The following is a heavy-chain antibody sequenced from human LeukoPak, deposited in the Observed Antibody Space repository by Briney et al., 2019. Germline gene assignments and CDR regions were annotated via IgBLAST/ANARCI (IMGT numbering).Heavy chain of an antibody. V-gene: IGHV1-24*01. D-gene: IGHD3-10*01. CDR3: ARDPRGVAKEAFDI. Sequence: ASVKVSCKVSGYTLTELSMHWVRQAPGKGLEWMGGFDPEDGETIYAQKFQGRVTMTEDTSTDTAYMELSSLRSEDTAVYYCARDPRGVAKEAFDIWGQGTMVTVSS. CDR1: GYTLTELS. CDR2: FDPEDGET. J-gene: IGHJ3*02.